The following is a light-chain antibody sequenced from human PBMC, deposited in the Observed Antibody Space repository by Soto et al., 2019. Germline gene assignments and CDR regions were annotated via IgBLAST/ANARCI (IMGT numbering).Light chain of an antibody. Sequence: EIVLTQSPGTLSLSPGERATLSCRASQSVSSSYLAWYQQKPGQAPRLLIYGASSSATGMPDRFSGSGSWTDFTLTISRLEPEDFAVYYCQQYGSTPPWTFGQGTKVEIK. CDR1: QSVSSSY. CDR2: GAS. J-gene: IGKJ1*01. CDR3: QQYGSTPPWT. V-gene: IGKV3-20*01.